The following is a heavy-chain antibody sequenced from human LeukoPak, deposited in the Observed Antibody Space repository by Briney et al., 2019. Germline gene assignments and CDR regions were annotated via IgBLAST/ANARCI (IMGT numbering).Heavy chain of an antibody. Sequence: GGSLRLSCAASGFTFSSYPMNWVRQAPGKGLEWVSSISSSSTYTFYADSVKGRFTISRDNAKNSLYLQMNSLRAEDTAVYYCARGTHHYFDYWGQGTLVTVSS. J-gene: IGHJ4*02. CDR3: ARGTHHYFDY. CDR1: GFTFSSYP. V-gene: IGHV3-21*06. D-gene: IGHD3/OR15-3a*01. CDR2: ISSSSTYT.